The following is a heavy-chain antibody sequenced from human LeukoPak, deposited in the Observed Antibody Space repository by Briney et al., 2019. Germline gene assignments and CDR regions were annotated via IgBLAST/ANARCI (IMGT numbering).Heavy chain of an antibody. Sequence: GGSLRLSCAASGFTFSSYAMHWVRQAPGKGLEWVAVISYDGSNKYYADSVKGRFTISRDNSKNTLYLQMNSLRAEDTAVYYCASLVEVVAFDIWGQGTMVTVSS. CDR2: ISYDGSNK. J-gene: IGHJ3*02. D-gene: IGHD2-15*01. CDR3: ASLVEVVAFDI. CDR1: GFTFSSYA. V-gene: IGHV3-30-3*01.